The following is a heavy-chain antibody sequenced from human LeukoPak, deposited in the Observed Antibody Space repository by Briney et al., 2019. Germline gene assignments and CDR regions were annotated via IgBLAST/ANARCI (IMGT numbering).Heavy chain of an antibody. J-gene: IGHJ5*02. D-gene: IGHD2-2*02. Sequence: ASVKVSCKASGGTFSSYTISWVRQAPGQGLEWMGRIIPFLGIANYAQKFQGRVTITADKSTSTAYMELSSLRSEDTAVYYCARDSVVPAAIRLNWFDPWGQGTLVTVSS. V-gene: IGHV1-69*04. CDR1: GGTFSSYT. CDR3: ARDSVVPAAIRLNWFDP. CDR2: IIPFLGIA.